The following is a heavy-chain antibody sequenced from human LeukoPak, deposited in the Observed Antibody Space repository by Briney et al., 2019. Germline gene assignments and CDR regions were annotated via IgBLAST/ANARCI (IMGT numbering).Heavy chain of an antibody. CDR1: GGSISSYY. V-gene: IGHV4-4*07. J-gene: IGHJ6*03. D-gene: IGHD3-16*01. CDR3: ARGWGPTRFYYMDV. Sequence: SETLSLTCTVSGGSISSYYWSWIRQPAGKGLEWIGRIYTSGSTNYNPSLKSRVTMSVDTSKNQFSLKLSSVTAADTAVYYCARGWGPTRFYYMDVWGKGTTVTVSS. CDR2: IYTSGST.